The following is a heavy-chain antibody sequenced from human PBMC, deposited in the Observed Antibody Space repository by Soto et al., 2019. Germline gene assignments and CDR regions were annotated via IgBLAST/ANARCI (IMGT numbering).Heavy chain of an antibody. D-gene: IGHD3-10*01. Sequence: PGGSLRLSCAASGFTFSSYSMNWVRQAPGKGLEWVSYISSSGSTIYYADSVKGRFTISRDNAKNSLYLQMNSLRDEDTAVYYCARANYYGSPGDFDYWGQGTLVTVSS. CDR1: GFTFSSYS. CDR3: ARANYYGSPGDFDY. J-gene: IGHJ4*02. V-gene: IGHV3-48*02. CDR2: ISSSGSTI.